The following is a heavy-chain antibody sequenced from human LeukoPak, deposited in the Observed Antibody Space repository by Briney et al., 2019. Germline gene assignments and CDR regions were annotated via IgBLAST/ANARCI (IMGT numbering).Heavy chain of an antibody. CDR1: GGSFSGYY. CDR2: INHSGST. Sequence: SETLSLTCAVYGGSFSGYYWSWIRQPPGKGLEWIGEINHSGSTNYNPSLKSRVTISVDTSKNQFSLKMSSATAADTAVYYCARVAGLRYDGNAYHDYWGQGTLVSVSS. J-gene: IGHJ4*02. D-gene: IGHD3-22*01. V-gene: IGHV4-34*01. CDR3: ARVAGLRYDGNAYHDY.